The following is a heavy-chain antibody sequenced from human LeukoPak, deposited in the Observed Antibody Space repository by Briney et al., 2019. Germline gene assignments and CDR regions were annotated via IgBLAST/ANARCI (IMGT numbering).Heavy chain of an antibody. D-gene: IGHD4-17*01. Sequence: GRSLRLSCAASGFTFDDYAMHWVRQAPGKGLEWVSGISWNSGSIGYADSVKGRFTISRDNAKNSLYLQMNSLRAEDTALYYCAKDTYGDHSDNPWFDPWGQGTLVTVSS. J-gene: IGHJ5*02. V-gene: IGHV3-9*01. CDR1: GFTFDDYA. CDR2: ISWNSGSI. CDR3: AKDTYGDHSDNPWFDP.